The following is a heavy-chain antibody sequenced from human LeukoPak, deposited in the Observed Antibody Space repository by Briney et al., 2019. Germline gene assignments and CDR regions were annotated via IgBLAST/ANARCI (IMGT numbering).Heavy chain of an antibody. D-gene: IGHD3-16*01. CDR2: ISYDGSNK. J-gene: IGHJ5*01. Sequence: GGSLRLSCAASGFTFSSYGMHWVRQAPGKGLEWVAVISYDGSNKYYADSVKGRFTISRDNAKNTLYLQMNSLRADDTAMYYCTGDWDHYGFDSWGQGTLVTVSS. CDR3: TGDWDHYGFDS. CDR1: GFTFSSYG. V-gene: IGHV3-30*03.